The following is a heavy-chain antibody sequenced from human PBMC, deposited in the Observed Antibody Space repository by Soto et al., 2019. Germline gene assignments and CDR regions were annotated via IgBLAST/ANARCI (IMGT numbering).Heavy chain of an antibody. D-gene: IGHD6-13*01. CDR1: GFSLSTSGMC. Sequence: SGPTLVNPTQTLTLTCTFSGFSLSTSGMCVSWIRQPPGKALEWLALIDWDDDKYYSTSLKTRLTISKDTSKNQVVLTMTNMDPVDTATYYCARIPCGQQLGRGYCYYGMDVWGQGTTVTVS. V-gene: IGHV2-70*01. CDR2: IDWDDDK. CDR3: ARIPCGQQLGRGYCYYGMDV. J-gene: IGHJ6*02.